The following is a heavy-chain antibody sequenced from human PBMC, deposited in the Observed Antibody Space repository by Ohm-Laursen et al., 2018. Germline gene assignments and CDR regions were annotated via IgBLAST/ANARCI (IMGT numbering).Heavy chain of an antibody. CDR3: ARDAVNRGNSLDY. Sequence: SETLSLTCSVFGDSISHYYWNWIRQSPGKGLEWIGYISKSGSTEFNPSLKSRVTISVDTSKNQFSLKLSSVTAADTAVYYCARDAVNRGNSLDYWGQGTLVTVSS. J-gene: IGHJ4*02. CDR2: ISKSGST. V-gene: IGHV4-59*12. D-gene: IGHD4-23*01. CDR1: GDSISHYY.